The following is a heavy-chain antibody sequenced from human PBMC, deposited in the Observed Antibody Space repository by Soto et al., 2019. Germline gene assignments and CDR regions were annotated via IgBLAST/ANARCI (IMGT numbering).Heavy chain of an antibody. J-gene: IGHJ6*02. Sequence: QMQLVQSGPEVKKPGTSVKVSCKASGFTFTSSAVQWVRQARGQRLEWIGWIVVGSGNTNYAQKFQEGVTITRDMSTSTAYMELSSLRSEDTAVYYCAATPVVAYYYGMDVWGQGTTVTVSS. CDR3: AATPVVAYYYGMDV. CDR1: GFTFTSSA. V-gene: IGHV1-58*01. CDR2: IVVGSGNT. D-gene: IGHD2-15*01.